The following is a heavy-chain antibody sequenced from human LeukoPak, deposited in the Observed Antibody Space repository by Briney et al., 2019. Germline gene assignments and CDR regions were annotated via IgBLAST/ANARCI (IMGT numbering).Heavy chain of an antibody. Sequence: PGGSLRLSCAASGFTVSSNYMSWVRQAPGKGLEWVSLIYSGGSTYYADSVKGRFTISRDNSKNTLYLQMNSLRAEDTAVYYCARVDGGDSSGYYDYWGQGTLVTVSS. J-gene: IGHJ4*02. V-gene: IGHV3-53*01. CDR2: IYSGGST. D-gene: IGHD3-22*01. CDR3: ARVDGGDSSGYYDY. CDR1: GFTVSSNY.